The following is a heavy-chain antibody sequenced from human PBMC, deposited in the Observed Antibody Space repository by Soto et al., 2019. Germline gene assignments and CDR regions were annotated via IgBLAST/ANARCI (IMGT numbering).Heavy chain of an antibody. CDR1: GGTFSSYA. D-gene: IGHD3-22*01. Sequence: QVQLVQSGAEVKKPGSSVKVSCKASGGTFSSYAISWVRQAPGQGLEWMGGIIPIFGTANYAQKFQGRVTITADKSTSTAYMELSSLRSEDTAVYYCARNRHPPPYYYDSSGYYRAFDIWGQGTMDTVSS. J-gene: IGHJ3*02. CDR2: IIPIFGTA. V-gene: IGHV1-69*06. CDR3: ARNRHPPPYYYDSSGYYRAFDI.